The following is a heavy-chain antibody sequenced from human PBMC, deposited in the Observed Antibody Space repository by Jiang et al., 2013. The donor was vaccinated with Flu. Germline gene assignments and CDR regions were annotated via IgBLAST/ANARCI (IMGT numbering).Heavy chain of an antibody. CDR2: IYSSGST. CDR1: GGSMRSYY. V-gene: IGHV4-59*01. J-gene: IGHJ6*02. Sequence: GPGLVKSSETLSLTCTVSGGSMRSYYWGWIRQTPGKGLEWIGYIYSSGSTKYNPSLKSRVTISVDTSKSQFSLRVSSVTAADTAVYYCARVQTAGDEKNYFYYGMDVWGQGTTVTVSS. D-gene: IGHD4-17*01. CDR3: ARVQTAGDEKNYFYYGMDV.